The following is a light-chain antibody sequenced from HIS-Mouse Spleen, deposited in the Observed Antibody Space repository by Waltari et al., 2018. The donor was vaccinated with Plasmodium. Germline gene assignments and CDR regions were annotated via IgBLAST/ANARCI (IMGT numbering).Light chain of an antibody. V-gene: IGKV3-20*01. CDR1: QSVSSSY. CDR3: QQYGSSPYT. J-gene: IGKJ2*01. CDR2: GAS. Sequence: EIVLTQSPVTLSLSPGERATLSCRASQSVSSSYLAWYQQNPGQAPRLLIYGASSRATGIPDRFSGSGSGTDFTLTISRLEPEDFAVYYCQQYGSSPYTFGQGTKLEIK.